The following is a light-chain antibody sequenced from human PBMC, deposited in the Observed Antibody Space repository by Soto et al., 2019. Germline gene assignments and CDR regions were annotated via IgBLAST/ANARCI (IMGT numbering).Light chain of an antibody. CDR3: QQYGSSRWT. J-gene: IGKJ1*01. CDR2: AIS. Sequence: LSLSPGTLPVSPVERATLYCTSSESVSGNQLAWYQMKPGQAPRLLIYAISSRPTGIPDRFSGSGSGTDFTLTISRVESEDFAMYYCQQYGSSRWTFGQGTKVDI. V-gene: IGKV3-20*01. CDR1: ESVSGNQ.